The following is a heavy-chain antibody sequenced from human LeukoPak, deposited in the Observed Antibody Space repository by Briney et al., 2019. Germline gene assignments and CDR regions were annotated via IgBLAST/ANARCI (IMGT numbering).Heavy chain of an antibody. J-gene: IGHJ6*02. V-gene: IGHV3-66*01. CDR1: GFTVSSNY. Sequence: GGSLRLSCAASGFTVSSNYMSWVRQAPGKGVEGVSVVYSGGSTYYADSVKGRFTISRDNSKNTLYIQMNSLRAEDTAVYYCARDRYYGSGSQYYYYYGMDVWGQGTTVTVSS. CDR2: VYSGGST. CDR3: ARDRYYGSGSQYYYYYGMDV. D-gene: IGHD3-10*01.